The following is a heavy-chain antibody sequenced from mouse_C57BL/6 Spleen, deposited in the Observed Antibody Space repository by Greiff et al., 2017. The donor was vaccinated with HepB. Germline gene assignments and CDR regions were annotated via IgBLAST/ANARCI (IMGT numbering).Heavy chain of an antibody. CDR2: IDPEDGET. CDR3: AFSGATVEY. D-gene: IGHD1-1*01. V-gene: IGHV14-2*01. Sequence: EVKLMESGAELVKPGASVKLSCTASGFNIKDYYMHWVKQRTEQGLEWIGRIDPEDGETKYAPKFQGKATITADTSSNTAYLQLSSLTSEDTAVYYCAFSGATVEYWGQGTTLTVSS. J-gene: IGHJ2*01. CDR1: GFNIKDYY.